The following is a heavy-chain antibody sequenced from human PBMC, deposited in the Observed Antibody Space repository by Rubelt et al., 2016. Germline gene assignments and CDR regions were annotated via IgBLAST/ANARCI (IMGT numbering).Heavy chain of an antibody. CDR2: INPNNGGT. D-gene: IGHD6-25*01. V-gene: IGHV1-2*02. J-gene: IGHJ5*02. CDR1: GYTFTGYH. Sequence: QVQLVQSGAEVKKPGASVKVSCKASGYTFTGYHIHWMRQAPGQGLEWIGWINPNNGGTSYAQKFQGRVTLTRDTSISTAYRDLSSLTSDDTATYHCARHISGSVWFDPWGQGTLVTVSS. CDR3: ARHISGSVWFDP.